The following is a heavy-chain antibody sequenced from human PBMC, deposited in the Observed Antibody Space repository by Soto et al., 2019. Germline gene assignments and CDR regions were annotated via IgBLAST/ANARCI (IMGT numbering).Heavy chain of an antibody. V-gene: IGHV1-3*01. J-gene: IGHJ6*02. CDR2: INAGNGNT. Sequence: GASVKVSCKASGYTFTSYAMHWVRQAPGQRLEWMGWINAGNGNTKYSQKFQGRVTITRDTSASTAYMELRSLRSDDTAVYYCATQRFVDYYGMDVWGQGTTVTVSS. CDR3: ATQRFVDYYGMDV. CDR1: GYTFTSYA. D-gene: IGHD2-21*01.